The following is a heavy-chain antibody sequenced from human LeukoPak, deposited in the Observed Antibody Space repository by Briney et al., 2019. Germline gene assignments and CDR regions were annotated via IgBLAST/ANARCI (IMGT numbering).Heavy chain of an antibody. CDR3: VRASGGSAYYPFNS. CDR1: GFTFSSYW. CDR2: ISSDGSTT. J-gene: IGHJ4*02. Sequence: PGGSLRLSCAASGFTFSSYWMHWVRQAPGKGVGWVSRISSDGSTTTYADSVKGRFTISRDNAKNTLYLQMNSLRAEDTAVYYCVRASGGSAYYPFNSWGQGTLVTVSS. D-gene: IGHD3-3*01. V-gene: IGHV3-74*01.